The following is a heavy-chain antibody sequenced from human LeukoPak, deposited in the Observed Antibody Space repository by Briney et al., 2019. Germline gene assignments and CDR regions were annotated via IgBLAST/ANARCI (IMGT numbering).Heavy chain of an antibody. Sequence: GGSLRLSCAASGFTFSSYSMNWVRQAPGKGLEWVSSISSSSSYIYYADSVKGRFTISRDNARNSLYLQMNSLGAEDTALYFCARRRVTVVRGVDITSYYFDYWGQGTLVTVSS. CDR3: ARRRVTVVRGVDITSYYFDY. D-gene: IGHD3-10*01. CDR1: GFTFSSYS. CDR2: ISSSSSYI. V-gene: IGHV3-21*04. J-gene: IGHJ4*02.